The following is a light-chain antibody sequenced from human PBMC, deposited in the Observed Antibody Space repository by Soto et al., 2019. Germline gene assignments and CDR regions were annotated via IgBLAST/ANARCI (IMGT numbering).Light chain of an antibody. CDR2: DTS. J-gene: IGKJ5*01. CDR3: QQYSNWPPIN. CDR1: QSVSIH. V-gene: IGKV3-15*01. Sequence: ETVMTQSPGTLSVSLGERATLSCRASQSVSIHLAWYQQKPGQAPRLLIYDTSTRATGIPARFSGSGSGTEFTLTISSLQSEDFAVYYCQQYSNWPPINLGHGTRLEI.